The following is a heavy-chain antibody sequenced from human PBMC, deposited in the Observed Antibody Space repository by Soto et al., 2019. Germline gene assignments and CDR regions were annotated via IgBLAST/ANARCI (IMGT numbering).Heavy chain of an antibody. D-gene: IGHD3-16*02. CDR3: ARHVVAAVCYLGGSSFDT. Sequence: LCGGSVRSTIYYWTWIRQPPGKGLQWIGSIYYTGSTFYCASLKSRVTMSVDTSKNQIYLNLNAVTAADTAVYYCARHVVAAVCYLGGSSFDTLGQGHRVTVSS. CDR2: IYYTGST. CDR1: GGSVRSTIYY. V-gene: IGHV4-39*01. J-gene: IGHJ5*02.